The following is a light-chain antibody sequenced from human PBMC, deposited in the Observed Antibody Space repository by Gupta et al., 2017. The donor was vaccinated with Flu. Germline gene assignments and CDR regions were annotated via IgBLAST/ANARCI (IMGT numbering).Light chain of an antibody. CDR2: RAS. Sequence: SSKNKNYLAWYQPKPGQPPKLLIYRASTRDFGVPDRFSGRGSGIDFTLTISSLQAEDVAVISSQQDVSAPGTFGRGTKVEVK. CDR1: SSKNKNY. CDR3: QQDVSAPGT. J-gene: IGKJ1*01. V-gene: IGKV4-1*01.